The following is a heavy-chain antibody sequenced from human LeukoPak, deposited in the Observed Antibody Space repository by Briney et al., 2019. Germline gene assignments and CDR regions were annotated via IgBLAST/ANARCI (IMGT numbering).Heavy chain of an antibody. CDR3: AREQLIPNYYYYGMDV. CDR1: GFTFSSYA. D-gene: IGHD6-13*01. CDR2: ISGSGGST. Sequence: GGSLRLSCAASGFTFSSYAMSWVRQAPGKGLEWVSAISGSGGSTYYADSVKGRFTISRDNSKNTLYLQMNSLRAEDTAVYYCAREQLIPNYYYYGMDVWGQGTTVTVSS. J-gene: IGHJ6*02. V-gene: IGHV3-23*01.